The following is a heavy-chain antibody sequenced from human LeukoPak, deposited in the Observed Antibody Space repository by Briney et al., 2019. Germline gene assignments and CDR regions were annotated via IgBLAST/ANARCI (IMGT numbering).Heavy chain of an antibody. Sequence: GGSLRLSCAASGITFSDYTMNWVRQAPGKGLEWVSLIYSAGDKYYADSVKGRFTISRDNFKNTLYLQMDSLRAEDTAVYHCARAALEFDNSGRGCWGRGTLVTVSS. CDR2: IYSAGDK. V-gene: IGHV3-66*01. D-gene: IGHD3-22*01. CDR3: ARAALEFDNSGRGC. CDR1: GITFSDYT. J-gene: IGHJ4*02.